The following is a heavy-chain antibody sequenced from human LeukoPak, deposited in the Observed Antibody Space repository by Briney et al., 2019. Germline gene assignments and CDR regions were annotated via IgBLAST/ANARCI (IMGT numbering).Heavy chain of an antibody. CDR2: INHSGST. J-gene: IGHJ5*02. Sequence: SETLSLTCTVSGGSISTSSYYWGWVRQPPGKGLEWIGEINHSGSTNYNPSLKSRVTISVDTSKNQFSLKLSSVTAADTAVYYCARGGAVYGVAPKYNWFDPWGQGTLVTVSS. V-gene: IGHV4-39*07. D-gene: IGHD4-17*01. CDR3: ARGGAVYGVAPKYNWFDP. CDR1: GGSISTSSYY.